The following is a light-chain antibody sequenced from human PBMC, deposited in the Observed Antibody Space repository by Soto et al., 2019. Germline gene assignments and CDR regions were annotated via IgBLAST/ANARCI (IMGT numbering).Light chain of an antibody. CDR3: QQSYSTSWT. Sequence: DIQMTQSPSTLSASVGDRVTITCRASQSISSWLAWYQQKPGKAPKLLTYDASSLESGVPSRFSGSGSGTEFTLTISSLQPDDFATYYCQQSYSTSWTFGQGTKVDIK. V-gene: IGKV1-5*01. CDR1: QSISSW. CDR2: DAS. J-gene: IGKJ1*01.